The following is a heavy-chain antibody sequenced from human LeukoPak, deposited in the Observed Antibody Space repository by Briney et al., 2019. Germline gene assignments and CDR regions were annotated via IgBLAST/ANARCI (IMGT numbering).Heavy chain of an antibody. CDR3: ARGLRRGNWFDP. CDR1: GGSISSYY. V-gene: IGHV4-4*07. J-gene: IGHJ5*02. Sequence: SETLSLTCTVSGGSISSYYWSWIRQPAGKGLEWIGRIYTSESTNYNPSLKSRVTISVDTSKNQFSLKLSSVTAADTAVYYCARGLRRGNWFDPWGQGTLVTVSS. CDR2: IYTSEST. D-gene: IGHD5-12*01.